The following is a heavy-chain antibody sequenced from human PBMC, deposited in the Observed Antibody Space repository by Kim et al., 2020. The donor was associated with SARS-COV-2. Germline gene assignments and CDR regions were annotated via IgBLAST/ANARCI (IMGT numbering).Heavy chain of an antibody. D-gene: IGHD2-2*01. Sequence: GGSLRLSCAASGFTFSSYAMSWVRQAPGKGLEWVSAISGSGGSTYYADSVKGRFTISRDNSKNTLYLQMNSLRAEDTAVYYCAKDRFPRDIVVVPAAQVFDYWGQGTLVTVSS. J-gene: IGHJ4*02. CDR1: GFTFSSYA. CDR3: AKDRFPRDIVVVPAAQVFDY. V-gene: IGHV3-23*01. CDR2: ISGSGGST.